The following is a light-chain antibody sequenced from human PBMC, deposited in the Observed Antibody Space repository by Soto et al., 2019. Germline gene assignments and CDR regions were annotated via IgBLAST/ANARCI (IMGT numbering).Light chain of an antibody. CDR3: QNQNT. J-gene: IGKJ2*01. CDR2: GAS. Sequence: LVLTQSPGTLSLSPGERATLSCRASRSVTSNYLAWYQQRPGQGPRLLIYGASNKATGIPDRFSGSGSGTDFTLTVSRLEPEDFAVYYCQNQNTFGQGTKLEIK. V-gene: IGKV3-20*01. CDR1: RSVTSNY.